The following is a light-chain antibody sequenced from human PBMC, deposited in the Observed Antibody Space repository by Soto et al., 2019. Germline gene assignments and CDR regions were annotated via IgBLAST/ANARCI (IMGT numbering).Light chain of an antibody. CDR1: SSDVGGYNY. J-gene: IGLJ1*01. CDR3: STYTSSSTPG. Sequence: QSALTQPASVSGSPGQSITISCTGTSSDVGGYNYVSWYQQHPGKAPKLIIYDVSNRPSGVSNRFSGSKSGNTASLTISGHQAEDEADYYCSTYTSSSTPGFGTGTKLTVL. V-gene: IGLV2-14*01. CDR2: DVS.